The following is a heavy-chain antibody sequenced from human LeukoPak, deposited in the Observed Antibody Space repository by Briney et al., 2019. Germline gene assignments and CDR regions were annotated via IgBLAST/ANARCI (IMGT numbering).Heavy chain of an antibody. Sequence: PSETLSLTCNVSGASMSSNYWSWIRQPPGKGLEWIGYIYHSGNTNYSPSLESRVTMSVDESKNQFSLRVHFVSAADTAVYYCASTRRAAVAGRFDSWGQGTLVTVAS. CDR2: IYHSGNT. J-gene: IGHJ4*02. V-gene: IGHV4-4*09. CDR3: ASTRRAAVAGRFDS. D-gene: IGHD6-19*01. CDR1: GASMSSNY.